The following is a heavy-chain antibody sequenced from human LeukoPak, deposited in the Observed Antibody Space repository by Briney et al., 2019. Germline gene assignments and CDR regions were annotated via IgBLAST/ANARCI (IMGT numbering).Heavy chain of an antibody. V-gene: IGHV3-21*04. D-gene: IGHD3-10*01. CDR2: ISSSGSTI. CDR3: AKDIPMVRGSFDY. J-gene: IGHJ4*02. Sequence: GGSLRLSCAASGFTFSSYGMSWVRQAPGKGLEWVSAISSSGSTIYYADSVKGRFTISRDNAKNSLYLQMNSLRAEDTALYYCAKDIPMVRGSFDYWGQGTLVTVSS. CDR1: GFTFSSYG.